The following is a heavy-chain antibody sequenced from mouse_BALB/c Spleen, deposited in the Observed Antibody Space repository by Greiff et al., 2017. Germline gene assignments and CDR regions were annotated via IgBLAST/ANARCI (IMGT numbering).Heavy chain of an antibody. V-gene: IGHV1-31*01. CDR3: AREGITKMDY. Sequence: EVKLQESGPELVKPGASVKISCKASGYSFTGYYMHWVKQSHVKSLEWIGRINPYNGATSYNQNFKDKASLTVDKSSSTAYMELHSLTSEDSAVYYCAREGITKMDYWGQGTSVTVSS. D-gene: IGHD2-4*01. CDR1: GYSFTGYY. CDR2: INPYNGAT. J-gene: IGHJ4*01.